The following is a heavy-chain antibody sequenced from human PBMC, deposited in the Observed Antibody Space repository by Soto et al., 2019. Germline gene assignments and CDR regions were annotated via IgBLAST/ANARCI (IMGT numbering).Heavy chain of an antibody. V-gene: IGHV3-11*01. Sequence: QVQLVESGGGLVKPGGSLRLSCAVSGVTFSDCYMNWIRQAPGKGLEWVSYISSSGTSINYAGSVKGRFTMSRDNVKNSLYLQMNSLRAEDTAMYYCSRVRVGGVGYAMDVWGQGTTVTVSS. D-gene: IGHD3-10*01. CDR2: ISSSGTSI. CDR3: SRVRVGGVGYAMDV. J-gene: IGHJ6*02. CDR1: GVTFSDCY.